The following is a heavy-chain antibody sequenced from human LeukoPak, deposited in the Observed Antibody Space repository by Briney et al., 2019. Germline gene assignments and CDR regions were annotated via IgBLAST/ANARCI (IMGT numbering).Heavy chain of an antibody. CDR3: ARDLAGHFGGFYFDY. CDR1: GGSISSNNYY. V-gene: IGHV4-39*07. J-gene: IGHJ4*02. D-gene: IGHD2-21*01. Sequence: PSETLCLTCTVSGGSISSNNYYWGWIRQPPGKGLEWIGTIYYSGSTYYNPSLKSRVTISLDTSKNQFSLKLSSVTAADTAVYYCARDLAGHFGGFYFDYWGQGTLVTVSS. CDR2: IYYSGST.